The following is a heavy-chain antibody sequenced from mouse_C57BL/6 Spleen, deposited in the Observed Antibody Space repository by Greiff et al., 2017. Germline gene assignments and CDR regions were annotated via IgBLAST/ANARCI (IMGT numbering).Heavy chain of an antibody. J-gene: IGHJ4*01. V-gene: IGHV1-50*01. D-gene: IGHD3-2*02. CDR1: GYTFTSYW. CDR3: AMADSSGYLSRGYYAMDY. Sequence: QVQLQQPGAELVKPGASVKLSCKASGYTFTSYWMQWVKQRPGQGLEWIGEIDPSDSYTNYNQKFKGKATLTVDTSSSTAYMQLSSLTSEDSAVYYGAMADSSGYLSRGYYAMDYWGQGTSVTVSS. CDR2: IDPSDSYT.